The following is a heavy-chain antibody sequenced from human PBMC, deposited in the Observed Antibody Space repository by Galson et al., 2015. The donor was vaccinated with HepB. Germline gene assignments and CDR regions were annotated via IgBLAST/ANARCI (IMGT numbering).Heavy chain of an antibody. CDR2: ISADNGNT. Sequence: SVKVSCKASGYTFTSYGITWVRQAPGQGLEWMGWISADNGNTNYAQKLQDRVTMTTDTSTSTAYMELRSLRSDDTAVYYCARDFSSSNYVLRGYGGHNWFDPWGQGTLVTVSS. D-gene: IGHD1-26*01. CDR3: ARDFSSSNYVLRGYGGHNWFDP. J-gene: IGHJ5*02. V-gene: IGHV1-18*01. CDR1: GYTFTSYG.